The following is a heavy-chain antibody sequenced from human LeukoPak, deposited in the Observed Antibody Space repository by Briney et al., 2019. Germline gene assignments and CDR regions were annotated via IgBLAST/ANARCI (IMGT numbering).Heavy chain of an antibody. J-gene: IGHJ4*02. CDR3: ARVDRGIAAAGFLDY. D-gene: IGHD6-13*01. V-gene: IGHV3-30*04. CDR2: ISYDGSNK. Sequence: GRSLRLSCAASGFTFSSFAMHWVRQAPGKGLEWVAVISYDGSNKYYADSVKGRFTISRDNSKNTLYLQMNSLTAEDTAVFYCARVDRGIAAAGFLDYWGQGTLVTVSS. CDR1: GFTFSSFA.